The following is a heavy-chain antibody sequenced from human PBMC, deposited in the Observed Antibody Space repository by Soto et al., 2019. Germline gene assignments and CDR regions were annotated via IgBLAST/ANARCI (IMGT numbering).Heavy chain of an antibody. V-gene: IGHV3-74*01. J-gene: IGHJ3*02. CDR3: ARDRKYCSGGSCYGGHAFDI. D-gene: IGHD2-15*01. CDR1: GFTFSSYW. CDR2: INSDGSST. Sequence: EVQLVESGGGLVQPGGSLRLSCAASGFTFSSYWMHWVRQAPGKGLVCVSRINSDGSSTSYADSVKGRFTISRDNAKNTLYLQMNSLRVEDTAVYYCARDRKYCSGGSCYGGHAFDIWGQGTMVTVSS.